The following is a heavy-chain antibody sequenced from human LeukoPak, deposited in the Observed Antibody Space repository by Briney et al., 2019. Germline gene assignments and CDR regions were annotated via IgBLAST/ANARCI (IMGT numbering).Heavy chain of an antibody. V-gene: IGHV4-61*08. CDR2: IYYSGST. CDR1: GGSISSGGYY. CDR3: ARHAYDGSGYWAY. J-gene: IGHJ4*02. Sequence: NASETLSLTCTVSGGSISSGGYYWNWIRQPPGKGLEWIGNIYYSGSTNYNPSLKSRVTILVDTAKNQFSLKLSSVTAADTAVYYCARHAYDGSGYWAYWGQGTLVTVSS. D-gene: IGHD3-22*01.